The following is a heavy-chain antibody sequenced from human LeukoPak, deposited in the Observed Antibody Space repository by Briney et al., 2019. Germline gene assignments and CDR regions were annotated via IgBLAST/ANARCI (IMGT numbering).Heavy chain of an antibody. D-gene: IGHD1-1*01. J-gene: IGHJ5*02. V-gene: IGHV1-8*01. Sequence: GASVKVSCKASGYTFTSYDINWVLQATGHGLEWMGWMNPNSGNTGYAQKFQGRVTMTRNTSISTAYMELSSLRSEDTAVYYCARGRPTGTTFWFDPWGQGTLVTVSS. CDR3: ARGRPTGTTFWFDP. CDR2: MNPNSGNT. CDR1: GYTFTSYD.